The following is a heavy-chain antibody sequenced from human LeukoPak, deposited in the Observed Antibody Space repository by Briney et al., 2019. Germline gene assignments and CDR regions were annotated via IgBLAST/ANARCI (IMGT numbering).Heavy chain of an antibody. CDR2: ISSSSSYI. CDR1: GFTVSSNY. J-gene: IGHJ5*02. CDR3: AADPVP. V-gene: IGHV3-21*01. Sequence: GSLRLSCAASGFTVSSNYMSWVRQAPGKGLEWVSSISSSSSYIYYADSVKGRFAISRDNAKNSLYLQMNSLRADDTAVYYCAADPVPWGQGTLVTVSS.